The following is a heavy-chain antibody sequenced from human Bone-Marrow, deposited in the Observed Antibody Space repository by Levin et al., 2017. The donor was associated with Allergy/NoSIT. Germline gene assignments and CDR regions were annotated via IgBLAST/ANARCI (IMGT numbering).Heavy chain of an antibody. CDR1: GQTFNNYA. D-gene: IGHD3-3*01. V-gene: IGHV3-23*01. CDR2: ISDSSGRT. J-gene: IGHJ6*02. CDR3: AKPHYDIWSGTYWGYYGMDV. Sequence: GGSLRLSCAASGQTFNNYAMSWVRQAPGTGLEWVAIISDSSGRTYYPESVEGRFTISRDNSKNTLYLQMNSLRVEDTAVYYCAKPHYDIWSGTYWGYYGMDVWGQGTTVTVSS.